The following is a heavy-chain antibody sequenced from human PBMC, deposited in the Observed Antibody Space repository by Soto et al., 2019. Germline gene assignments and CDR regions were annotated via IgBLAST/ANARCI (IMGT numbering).Heavy chain of an antibody. CDR2: MNPNSGNT. CDR3: ARGNNRGSGWLMGGY. V-gene: IGHV1-8*01. Sequence: ASVKVSCKASGYTLTGDDIDWVRQATGQGLEWMGWMNPNSGNTGYAQKFQGRVTMTRNTSISTAYMELSSLRSEDTAVYYCARGNNRGSGWLMGGYWGQGTLVTVSS. J-gene: IGHJ4*02. CDR1: GYTLTGDD. D-gene: IGHD6-19*01.